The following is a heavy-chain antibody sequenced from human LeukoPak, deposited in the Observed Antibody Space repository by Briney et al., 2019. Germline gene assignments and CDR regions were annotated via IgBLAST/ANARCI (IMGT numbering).Heavy chain of an antibody. V-gene: IGHV1-69*06. D-gene: IGHD4-23*01. CDR1: GGTFGSYA. Sequence: SVKVSCKASGGTFGSYAISWVRQAPGQGLEWMGGIIPIFGTANYAQKFQGRVTITADKSTSTAYMELSSLRSEDTAVYYCARGGNRSMDPDDAFDIWGQGTMVTVSS. J-gene: IGHJ3*02. CDR3: ARGGNRSMDPDDAFDI. CDR2: IIPIFGTA.